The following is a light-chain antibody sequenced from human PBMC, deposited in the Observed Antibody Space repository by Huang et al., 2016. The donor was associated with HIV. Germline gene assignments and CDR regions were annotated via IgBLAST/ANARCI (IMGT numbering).Light chain of an antibody. CDR3: QQYNNWPPWT. CDR1: QRVSSN. J-gene: IGKJ1*01. V-gene: IGKV3-15*01. CDR2: AAS. Sequence: EMVMTQSPATLSASPGEGVTLSCRASQRVSSNLAWYQQKPGQAPRLLIYAASTRASGIPARFSGSGSGTEFTLTISSLQSEDFAIYYCQQYNNWPPWTFGQGTNVEIK.